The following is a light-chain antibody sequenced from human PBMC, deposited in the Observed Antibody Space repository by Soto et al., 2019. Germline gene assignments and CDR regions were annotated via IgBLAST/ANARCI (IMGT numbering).Light chain of an antibody. CDR2: DVS. V-gene: IGLV2-14*03. CDR3: SSYTSSSPHV. J-gene: IGLJ1*01. Sequence: QSALTQPASVSGSPGQSITISCTGTSSDVGAYNFVSWYQQHPGKVPKLMIFDVSSRPSGVSDRFSGSKSGNTASLTISGRQAVDEGDYYCSSYTSSSPHVFGSGTKLTVL. CDR1: SSDVGAYNF.